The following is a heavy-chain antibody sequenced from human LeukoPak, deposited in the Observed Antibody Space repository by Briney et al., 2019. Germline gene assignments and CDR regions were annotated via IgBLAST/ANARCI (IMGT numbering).Heavy chain of an antibody. Sequence: SETLSLTCTVSGGSISSYYWSWIRQPPGKGLEWIGYIYYSGSTNYNPSLKSRVTISVDMSKNQFSLKLSSVTAADTAVYYCARGYSSSENWFDPWGQGTLVTVSS. D-gene: IGHD6-6*01. J-gene: IGHJ5*02. CDR3: ARGYSSSENWFDP. V-gene: IGHV4-59*01. CDR1: GGSISSYY. CDR2: IYYSGST.